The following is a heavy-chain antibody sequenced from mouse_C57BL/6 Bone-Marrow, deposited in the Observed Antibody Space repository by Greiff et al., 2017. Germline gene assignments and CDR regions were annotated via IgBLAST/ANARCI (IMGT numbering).Heavy chain of an antibody. D-gene: IGHD2-2*01. CDR1: GFTFSDFY. Sequence: DVMLVESGGGLVQSGRSLRLSCATSGFTFSDFYMEWVRQAPGKGLEWIAASRNKANDYTTEYSASVKGRFIVSRDTSQSILYLQMNALRAEDTAIYYCARDGYGYDGSWFAYWGQGTLVTVSA. CDR2: SRNKANDYTT. CDR3: ARDGYGYDGSWFAY. J-gene: IGHJ3*01. V-gene: IGHV7-1*01.